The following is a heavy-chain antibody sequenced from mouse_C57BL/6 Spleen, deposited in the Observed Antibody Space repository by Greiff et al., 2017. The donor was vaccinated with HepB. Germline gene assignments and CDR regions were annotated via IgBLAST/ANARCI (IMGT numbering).Heavy chain of an antibody. CDR3: ARMRDGYYYFDY. CDR2: ISSGSSTI. Sequence: DVHLVESGGGLVKPGGSLKLSCAASGFTFSDYGMHWVRQAPEKGLEWVAYISSGSSTIYYADTVKGRFTISRDNAKNTLFLQMTSLRSEDTAMYYCARMRDGYYYFDYWGQGTTLTVSS. D-gene: IGHD2-3*01. J-gene: IGHJ2*01. V-gene: IGHV5-17*01. CDR1: GFTFSDYG.